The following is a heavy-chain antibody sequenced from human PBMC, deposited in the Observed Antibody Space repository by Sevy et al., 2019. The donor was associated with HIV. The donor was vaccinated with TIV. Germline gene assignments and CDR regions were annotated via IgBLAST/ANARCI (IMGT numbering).Heavy chain of an antibody. Sequence: SETLSLTCAVYGGSSSDYYWRWIRQPPGKGLEWIGEINHSGTTSYNPSLKSRVIISVDTSKNQFSLKLTSVTAADTAVYYCARGHPNLVTGYPYHYYGMDVWGQGTPVTVSS. D-gene: IGHD5-18*01. V-gene: IGHV4-34*01. J-gene: IGHJ6*02. CDR3: ARGHPNLVTGYPYHYYGMDV. CDR2: INHSGTT. CDR1: GGSSSDYY.